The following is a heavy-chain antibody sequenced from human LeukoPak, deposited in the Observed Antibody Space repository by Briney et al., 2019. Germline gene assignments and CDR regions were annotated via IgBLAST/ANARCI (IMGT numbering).Heavy chain of an antibody. CDR2: INHSGST. CDR3: AVLLGYCSSTSCPHYNWFDP. CDR1: GGSFSGYY. D-gene: IGHD2-2*01. J-gene: IGHJ5*02. Sequence: SETLSLTCAVYGGSFSGYYWGWIRQPPGKGLEWIGEINHSGSTNYNPSLKSRVTISVDTSKNQFSLKLSSVTAADTAVYYCAVLLGYCSSTSCPHYNWFDPWGQGTLVTSPQ. V-gene: IGHV4-34*01.